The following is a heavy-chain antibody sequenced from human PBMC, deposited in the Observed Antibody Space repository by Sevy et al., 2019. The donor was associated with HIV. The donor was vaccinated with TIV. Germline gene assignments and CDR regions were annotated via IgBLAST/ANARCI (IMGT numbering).Heavy chain of an antibody. V-gene: IGHV3-23*01. CDR3: AKALNPALESMIEVVLRTLKGLDV. D-gene: IGHD3-22*01. CDR2: ISGPGIST. CDR1: GFTFNTHA. Sequence: GGSLRLSCAASGFTFNTHAMSWVRQAPGKGLEWVSLISGPGISTYYADCVKGRFTISRDNSKNTLYLQMNNLRDDDTAVYYCAKALNPALESMIEVVLRTLKGLDVWGQGTTVTVSS. J-gene: IGHJ3*01.